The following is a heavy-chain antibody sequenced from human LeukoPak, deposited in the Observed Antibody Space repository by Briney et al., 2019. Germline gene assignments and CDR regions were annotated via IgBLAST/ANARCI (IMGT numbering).Heavy chain of an antibody. Sequence: PSETLSLTCAVYGGSFSGYYWSWIRQPPGKGLEWIGEINHSGSTNYNPSLKSRVTISVDTSKNQFSLKLSSVTAADTAVYYCARGGGFNPYYDLPTSYYMDVWGKGTTVTVSS. CDR2: INHSGST. CDR1: GGSFSGYY. D-gene: IGHD3-3*01. J-gene: IGHJ6*03. CDR3: ARGGGFNPYYDLPTSYYMDV. V-gene: IGHV4-34*01.